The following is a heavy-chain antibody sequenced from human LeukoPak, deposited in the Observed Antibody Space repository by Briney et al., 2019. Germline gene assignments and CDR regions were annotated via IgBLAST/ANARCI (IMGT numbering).Heavy chain of an antibody. CDR2: ISSSSYI. CDR1: GFTFSSYS. CDR3: ARGDILTDLDY. J-gene: IGHJ4*02. D-gene: IGHD3-9*01. Sequence: PGGSLRLSCAASGFTFSSYSMNWVRQAPGKGLEWVSSISSSSYIYYADSVKGRFTISRDNAKNSLCLQMNSLRAEDTAVYYCARGDILTDLDYWGQGTLVTVSS. V-gene: IGHV3-21*01.